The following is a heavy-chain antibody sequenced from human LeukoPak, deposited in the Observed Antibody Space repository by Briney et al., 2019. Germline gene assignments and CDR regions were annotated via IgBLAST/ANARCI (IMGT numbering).Heavy chain of an antibody. J-gene: IGHJ5*02. CDR2: INSSSSYI. V-gene: IGHV3-21*01. CDR1: GFTFSSYS. D-gene: IGHD2-2*01. Sequence: GGSLRLSCAASGFTFSSYSMNWVRQAPGKGLEWVSSINSSSSYIYYADSVKGRFTISRDNAKNSLYLQMNSLRAEDTAVYYCARDFRYCSSTICPGPWGQGTLVTVSS. CDR3: ARDFRYCSSTICPGP.